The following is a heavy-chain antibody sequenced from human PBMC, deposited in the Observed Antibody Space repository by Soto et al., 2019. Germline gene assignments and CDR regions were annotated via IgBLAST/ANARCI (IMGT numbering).Heavy chain of an antibody. D-gene: IGHD3-10*01. Sequence: ASVKVSCKTSGYTFSTYDINWVRQAPGQGLEWMGWMNPNSGDTGSAQKFLGRLTMTRDSSMRTVYMELSSLTSEDTAVYYCARLKDYGSGSYQDFFYFYALDVWGQGTTVTVSS. V-gene: IGHV1-8*01. CDR2: MNPNSGDT. CDR3: ARLKDYGSGSYQDFFYFYALDV. CDR1: GYTFSTYD. J-gene: IGHJ6*02.